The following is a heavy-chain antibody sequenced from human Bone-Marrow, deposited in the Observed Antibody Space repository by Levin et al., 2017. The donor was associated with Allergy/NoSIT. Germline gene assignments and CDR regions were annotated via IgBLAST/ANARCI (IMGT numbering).Heavy chain of an antibody. J-gene: IGHJ6*02. Sequence: GGSLRLSCAASGFTFSSYGMHWVRQAPGKGLEWVAVISYDGSNKYYADSVKGRFTISRDNSKNTLYLQMNSLRAEDTAVYYCAKVVVKYYDILTDPPAPEGGYYYYYGMDVWGQGTTVTVSS. CDR3: AKVVVKYYDILTDPPAPEGGYYYYYGMDV. CDR1: GFTFSSYG. CDR2: ISYDGSNK. D-gene: IGHD3-9*01. V-gene: IGHV3-30*18.